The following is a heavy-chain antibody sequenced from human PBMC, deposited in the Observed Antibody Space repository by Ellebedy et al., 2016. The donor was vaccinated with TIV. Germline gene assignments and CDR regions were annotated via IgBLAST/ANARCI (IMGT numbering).Heavy chain of an antibody. J-gene: IGHJ4*02. CDR2: ISSSGDST. D-gene: IGHD6-19*01. CDR1: GFTFSNYA. V-gene: IGHV3-23*01. Sequence: PGGSLRLSCAASGFTFSNYAINWVRQAPGKGLEWVSGISSSGDSTYYADSVKGRFTISRDNSMTTLYVEMNSLRAEDTGVYYCTRDLDKSSGWYGGAAYWGQGTQVTVSS. CDR3: TRDLDKSSGWYGGAAY.